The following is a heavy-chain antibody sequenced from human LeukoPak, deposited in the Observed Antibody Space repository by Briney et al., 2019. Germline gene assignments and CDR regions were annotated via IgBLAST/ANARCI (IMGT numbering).Heavy chain of an antibody. D-gene: IGHD3-9*01. J-gene: IGHJ4*02. CDR3: ARWGIVLRYLDWSVRERGYFDY. V-gene: IGHV3-11*04. CDR2: ISSSGSTI. CDR1: GFTFSDYY. Sequence: GGSLRLSCAASGFTFSDYYMSWIRQAPGKGLEWVSYISSSGSTIYYADSVKGRFTIPRDNAKNSLYLQMNSLRAEDTAVYYCARWGIVLRYLDWSVRERGYFDYWGQGTLVTVSS.